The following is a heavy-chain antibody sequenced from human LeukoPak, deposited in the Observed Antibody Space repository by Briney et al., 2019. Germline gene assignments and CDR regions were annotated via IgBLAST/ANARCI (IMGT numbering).Heavy chain of an antibody. CDR3: AKGAASRGYTYVAN. Sequence: GALRLSCAASAFTFRPYAMIWVRQAPGKGLEWVSTVSGSGGSTYYADSVKGRFTISRDNSNNTLYLQTNSLRAEDTAVYYCAKGAASRGYTYVANWGQGTLVTVPS. J-gene: IGHJ4*02. D-gene: IGHD5-18*01. V-gene: IGHV3-23*01. CDR1: AFTFRPYA. CDR2: VSGSGGST.